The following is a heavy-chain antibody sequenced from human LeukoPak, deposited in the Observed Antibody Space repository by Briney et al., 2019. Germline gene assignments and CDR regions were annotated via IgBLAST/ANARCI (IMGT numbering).Heavy chain of an antibody. Sequence: GESLRLSCAASGFTFSSYWMSWVRQAPGKGLEWVANIKQDGSEKYYVDSVKGRFTISRDNAKNSLYLQMNSLRAEDTAVYYCARSSSRYCSGGSCYSGVLGYFDYWGQGTLVTVSS. V-gene: IGHV3-7*01. D-gene: IGHD2-15*01. CDR2: IKQDGSEK. J-gene: IGHJ4*02. CDR3: ARSSSRYCSGGSCYSGVLGYFDY. CDR1: GFTFSSYW.